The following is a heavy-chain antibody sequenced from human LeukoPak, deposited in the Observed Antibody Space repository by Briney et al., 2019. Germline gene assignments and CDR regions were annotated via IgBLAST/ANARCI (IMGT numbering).Heavy chain of an antibody. CDR3: ARANTAMADDAFDI. J-gene: IGHJ3*02. CDR2: INHSGST. D-gene: IGHD5-18*01. CDR1: GGSFSGYY. Sequence: SETLSLTCAVYGGSFSGYYWSWIRQPPGKGLEWIGEINHSGSTNYNPSLKSRVTISVDTSKNQFSLKLSSVTAADTAVYYCARANTAMADDAFDIWGQGTMVTVSS. V-gene: IGHV4-34*01.